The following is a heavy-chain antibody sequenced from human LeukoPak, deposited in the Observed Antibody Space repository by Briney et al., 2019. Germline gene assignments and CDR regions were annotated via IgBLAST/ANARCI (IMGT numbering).Heavy chain of an antibody. D-gene: IGHD3-22*01. J-gene: IGHJ4*02. CDR2: INHSGST. V-gene: IGHV4-34*01. CDR3: ARPYYYDSSGYSDQ. CDR1: GGSFSGYY. Sequence: KPSETLSLTCAVYGGSFSGYYWSWIRQPPGKGLEWIGEINHSGSTYYNPSLKSRVTISVDTSKNQFSLKLSSVTAADTAVYYCARPYYYDSSGYSDQWGQGTLVTVSS.